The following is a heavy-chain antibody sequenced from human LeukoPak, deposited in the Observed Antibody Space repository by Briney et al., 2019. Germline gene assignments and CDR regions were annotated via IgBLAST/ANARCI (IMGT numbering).Heavy chain of an antibody. J-gene: IGHJ6*01. V-gene: IGHV4-59*01. CDR2: IYYSGST. CDR3: ARHFPAAPTNYFVYAREC. Sequence: SETLSLTCTVSGGSFRSYNWNWIRQPPGKGLELIGYIYYSGSTNYNPSLKSRVAISVDSSKNQFSLQLSSVTAADTAVYYCARHFPAAPTNYFVYARECWAQGTTVTVSS. CDR1: GGSFRSYN. D-gene: IGHD2-2*01.